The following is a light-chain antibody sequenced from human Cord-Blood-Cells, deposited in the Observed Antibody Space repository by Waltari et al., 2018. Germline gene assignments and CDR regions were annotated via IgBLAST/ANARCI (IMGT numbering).Light chain of an antibody. CDR1: QDISNY. CDR2: DSS. V-gene: IGKV1-33*01. CDR3: QQYDNLPYT. Sequence: DIQMTQSPCSLSASVVARVTITCQASQDISNYLNWYHHKPEKAPKLLIYDSSNSETGVPSRFSGSGSGTDFTFTISSLQPEDIATYYCQQYDNLPYTFGQGTKLEIK. J-gene: IGKJ2*01.